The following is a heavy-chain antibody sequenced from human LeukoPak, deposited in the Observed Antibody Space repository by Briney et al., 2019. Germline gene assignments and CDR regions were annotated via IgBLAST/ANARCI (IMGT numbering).Heavy chain of an antibody. CDR2: IYYSGST. J-gene: IGHJ3*02. D-gene: IGHD2-15*01. CDR3: ASVAATLSDAFDI. CDR1: GVSISSYY. V-gene: IGHV4-59*01. Sequence: SETLSLTCTVSGVSISSYYWSWIRQPPGKGLEWIGYIYYSGSTNYNPSLKSRVTISVDTSKNQFSLKLSSVTAADTAVYYCASVAATLSDAFDIWGQGTMVTVSS.